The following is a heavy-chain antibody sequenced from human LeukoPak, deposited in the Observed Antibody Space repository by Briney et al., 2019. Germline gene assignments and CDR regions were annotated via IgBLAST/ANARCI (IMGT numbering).Heavy chain of an antibody. Sequence: GRSLRLSCAASGFTFDDYAMHWVRQAPGKGLEWVSGISWNGGSIGYADSVKGRFTISRDNAKNSLYLQMNSLRAEDTALYYCAKDSAERVGYFDYWGQGTLVTVSS. CDR3: AKDSAERVGYFDY. J-gene: IGHJ4*02. V-gene: IGHV3-9*01. D-gene: IGHD1-26*01. CDR2: ISWNGGSI. CDR1: GFTFDDYA.